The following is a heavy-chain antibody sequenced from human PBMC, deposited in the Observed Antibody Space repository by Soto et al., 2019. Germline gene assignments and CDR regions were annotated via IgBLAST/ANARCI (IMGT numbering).Heavy chain of an antibody. CDR2: INHSGST. CDR3: ARATYYDFWSGYYNGYYFDY. V-gene: IGHV4-34*01. Sequence: PSETLSLTCAVYGGSFSGYYWSWIRQPPGKGLEWIGEINHSGSTNYNPSLKSRVTISVDTSKNQFSLKLSSVTAADTAVYYCARATYYDFWSGYYNGYYFDYWGQGTLVTVSS. J-gene: IGHJ4*02. CDR1: GGSFSGYY. D-gene: IGHD3-3*01.